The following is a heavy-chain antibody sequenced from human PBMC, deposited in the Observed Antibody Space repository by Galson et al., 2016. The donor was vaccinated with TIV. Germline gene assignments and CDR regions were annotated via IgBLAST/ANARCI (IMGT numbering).Heavy chain of an antibody. CDR1: GFTFSIFA. CDR3: TKVPSSGFSYYYGLDV. J-gene: IGHJ6*02. CDR2: ISGGGGST. V-gene: IGHV3-23*01. Sequence: SLRLSCAASGFTFSIFAMTWVRQAPGMGLEWVSAISGGGGSTYYADSVKGRFTVSRDNSKNTVFLQMNSLRAVYTAVYYCTKVPSSGFSYYYGLDVWGQGTTVTVSS. D-gene: IGHD3-22*01.